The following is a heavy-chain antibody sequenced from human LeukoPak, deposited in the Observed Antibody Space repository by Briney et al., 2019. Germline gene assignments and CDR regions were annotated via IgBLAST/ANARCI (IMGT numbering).Heavy chain of an antibody. V-gene: IGHV3-48*03. CDR2: ISSSDNTI. Sequence: GGSLRLSCAASGFTFSSYDMNWVRQAPGKGLEWVSYISSSDNTIYYADSVKGRFTISRDNAKNSLYLQMNSLRAEDTAVYYCARDGCSGGSCYYYYYMDVWGKGTTVTVSS. CDR3: ARDGCSGGSCYYYYYMDV. D-gene: IGHD2-15*01. CDR1: GFTFSSYD. J-gene: IGHJ6*03.